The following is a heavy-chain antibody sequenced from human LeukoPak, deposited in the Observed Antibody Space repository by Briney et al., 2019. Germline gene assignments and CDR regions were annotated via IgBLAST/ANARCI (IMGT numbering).Heavy chain of an antibody. Sequence: GSLRLSCAASGFTFSSYSMNWVRQAPGKGLEWIGEINARGDTNFNPSLKSRVTISVDTSKNQFSLRLTSMIAADTAVYYCARGQVPAARGYNWFDPWGQGTLVTVSS. CDR2: INARGDT. D-gene: IGHD2-2*01. J-gene: IGHJ5*02. CDR3: ARGQVPAARGYNWFDP. V-gene: IGHV4-34*01. CDR1: GFTFSSYS.